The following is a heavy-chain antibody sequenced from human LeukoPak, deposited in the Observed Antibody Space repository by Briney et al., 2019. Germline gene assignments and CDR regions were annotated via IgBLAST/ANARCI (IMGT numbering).Heavy chain of an antibody. D-gene: IGHD1-26*01. V-gene: IGHV1-46*01. CDR2: IDPSGGST. CDR3: ARGSPYWWGATSHFDC. CDR1: GYTFTSYY. J-gene: IGHJ4*02. Sequence: GASVKVSFKASGYTFTSYYMHWVRQAPGQGIELMGIIDPSGGSTSYAQKFQGRLTMTRDTSTSTVYMELSSLRSDDTAVYYCARGSPYWWGATSHFDCWGQGTLVTVSS.